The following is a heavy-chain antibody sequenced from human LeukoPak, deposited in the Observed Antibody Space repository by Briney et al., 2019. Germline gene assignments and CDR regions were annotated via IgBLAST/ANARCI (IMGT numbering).Heavy chain of an antibody. Sequence: PGGSLRLSCAASGFTFDDYGMSWVRRAPGKGLEWVSGINWNGGSTGYADSVKGRFTISRDNAKNSLYLQMNSLRAEDTAVYYCARDRGIVGALDIWGQGTMVTVSS. CDR2: INWNGGST. V-gene: IGHV3-20*04. J-gene: IGHJ3*02. CDR3: ARDRGIVGALDI. D-gene: IGHD1-26*01. CDR1: GFTFDDYG.